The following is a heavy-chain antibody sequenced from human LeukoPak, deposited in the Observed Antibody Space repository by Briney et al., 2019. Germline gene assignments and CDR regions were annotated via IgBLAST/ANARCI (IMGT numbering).Heavy chain of an antibody. D-gene: IGHD3-22*01. CDR3: AARPVKYYYDSSGYRLDAFDI. J-gene: IGHJ3*02. V-gene: IGHV1-8*01. CDR1: GYTFTNYD. Sequence: ASVKVSCKASGYTFTNYDINWVRQASGQGLEWMGWMNPSNGNTDYAQKFQGRVTMTEDTSTDTAYMELSSLRSEDTAVYYCAARPVKYYYDSSGYRLDAFDIWGQGTMVTVSS. CDR2: MNPSNGNT.